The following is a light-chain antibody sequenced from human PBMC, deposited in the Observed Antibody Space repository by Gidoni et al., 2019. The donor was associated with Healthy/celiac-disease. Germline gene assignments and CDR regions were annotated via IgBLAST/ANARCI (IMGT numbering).Light chain of an antibody. V-gene: IGKV1-39*01. CDR3: QQSYSTPGT. J-gene: IGKJ4*01. Sequence: DSQMPQSPPSLSASVGDRVTITCRASQSISSYLTWYQQKPGKAPKLLTYASSSLQSGVPSTLSGSGSGTDFTLTISSLQPEDFATYYCQQSYSTPGTFGGXTKVEIK. CDR2: ASS. CDR1: QSISSY.